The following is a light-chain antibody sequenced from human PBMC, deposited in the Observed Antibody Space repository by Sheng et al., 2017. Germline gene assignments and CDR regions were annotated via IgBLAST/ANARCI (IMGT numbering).Light chain of an antibody. V-gene: IGKV1-33*01. Sequence: QMTQSPSSLSASVGDRVTITCQASQDISNHLNWYQQKPGKVPKLLIYRASTLETGVPSRFSGSGSGTYFSFTINMLQPEDIATYYCQQCDHFHWTFGQGTKVEIK. CDR3: QQCDHFHWT. CDR2: RAS. CDR1: QDISNH. J-gene: IGKJ1*01.